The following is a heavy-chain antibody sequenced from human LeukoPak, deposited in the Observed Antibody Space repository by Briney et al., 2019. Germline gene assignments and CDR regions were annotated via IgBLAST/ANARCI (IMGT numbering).Heavy chain of an antibody. Sequence: GGSLRLSCAASRFTFSSYGMHWVRQAPGKGLEWVAVIWYDGSNKYYAGSVKGRFTISRDNSKNTLYLQMNSLRAEDTAVYYCARDGDYYGSSGYYYWGQGTLVTVSS. V-gene: IGHV3-33*01. CDR1: RFTFSSYG. CDR3: ARDGDYYGSSGYYY. J-gene: IGHJ4*02. D-gene: IGHD3-22*01. CDR2: IWYDGSNK.